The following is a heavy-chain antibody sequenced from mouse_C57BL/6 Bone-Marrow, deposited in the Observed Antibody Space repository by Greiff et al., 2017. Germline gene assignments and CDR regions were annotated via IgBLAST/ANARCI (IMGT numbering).Heavy chain of an antibody. CDR3: ARGYYCSRGLAMDY. J-gene: IGHJ4*01. V-gene: IGHV5-17*01. CDR2: ISSGSSTI. Sequence: EVKLVESGGGLVKPGGSLKLSCAASGFTFSDYGMHWVRQAPEKGLEWVAYISSGSSTIYYADTVKGRFTISRDNAKNTLFLQMTSLRSEDTAMYYCARGYYCSRGLAMDYWGQGTSVTVSS. CDR1: GFTFSDYG. D-gene: IGHD1-1*01.